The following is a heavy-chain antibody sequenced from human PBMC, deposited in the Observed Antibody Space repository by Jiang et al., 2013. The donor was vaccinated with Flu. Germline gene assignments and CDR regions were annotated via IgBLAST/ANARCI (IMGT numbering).Heavy chain of an antibody. V-gene: IGHV4-61*01. CDR2: IYFSGST. Sequence: LLKPSETLSLTCTVSGGSLSSGSYYWSWIRQPPGKGLEWIGYIYFSGSTNYNPSLKSRVTISVDTSKNQFSLKLSSVTAADTAVYYCARDYYDSSGNDAFDIWGQGTMVTVSS. D-gene: IGHD3-22*01. J-gene: IGHJ3*02. CDR1: GGSLSSGSYY. CDR3: ARDYYDSSGNDAFDI.